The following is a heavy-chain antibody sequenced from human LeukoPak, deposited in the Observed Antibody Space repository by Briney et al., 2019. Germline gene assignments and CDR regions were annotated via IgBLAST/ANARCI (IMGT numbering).Heavy chain of an antibody. CDR3: ARTYYDFWSGYYGVLNWFDP. V-gene: IGHV4-30-4*01. D-gene: IGHD3-3*01. J-gene: IGHJ5*02. CDR1: GGSISSDDYY. CDR2: IYYSGST. Sequence: SQTLSLTCTVSGGSISSDDYYWSWIRQPPGKGLEWIGYIYYSGSTYYNPSLKSRVTISVDTSKNQFSLKLSSVTAADTAVYYCARTYYDFWSGYYGVLNWFDPWGQGALVTVSS.